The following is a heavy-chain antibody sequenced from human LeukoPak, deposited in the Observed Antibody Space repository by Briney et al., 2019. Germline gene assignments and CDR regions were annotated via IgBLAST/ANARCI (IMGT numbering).Heavy chain of an antibody. CDR2: IYSGGST. CDR1: GFTVSSKY. Sequence: SAGSLRLSCAASGFTVSSKYMSWVRQAPGKGLEWVSVIYSGGSTYYADSVKGRFTISRDNSKNTVYLQMNSLRAEDTAVFYCAKGGYGNYFDYWGQGTLVTVSS. J-gene: IGHJ4*02. CDR3: AKGGYGNYFDY. V-gene: IGHV3-66*01. D-gene: IGHD5-12*01.